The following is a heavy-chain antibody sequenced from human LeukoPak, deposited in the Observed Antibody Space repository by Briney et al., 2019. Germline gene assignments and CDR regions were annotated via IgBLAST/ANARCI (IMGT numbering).Heavy chain of an antibody. CDR2: ISGYNGDT. J-gene: IGHJ4*02. Sequence: ASVKVSCKTSGYTFTSHGFGWVRQAPGQGLEWMGWISGYNGDTNYAQKFQGRVTMTTDTSTSTAYMELRSLRSDDTAVYYCRITMVRGVIQFDYWGQGTLVTVSS. CDR1: GYTFTSHG. CDR3: RITMVRGVIQFDY. D-gene: IGHD3-10*01. V-gene: IGHV1-18*01.